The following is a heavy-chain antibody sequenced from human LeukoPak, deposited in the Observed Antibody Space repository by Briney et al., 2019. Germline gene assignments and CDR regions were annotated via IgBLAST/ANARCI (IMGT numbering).Heavy chain of an antibody. CDR3: ARDLLGTPDEYYFDY. CDR1: GYTFTSYY. D-gene: IGHD1-7*01. J-gene: IGHJ4*02. CDR2: INPSGGST. V-gene: IGHV1-46*01. Sequence: ASVKVYCKASGYTFTSYYMHWVRQAPGQGLEWMGIINPSGGSTSYAQKFQGRVTMTRDMSTSTVYMELSSLRSKDTAVYYCARDLLGTPDEYYFDYWGQGTLVTVSS.